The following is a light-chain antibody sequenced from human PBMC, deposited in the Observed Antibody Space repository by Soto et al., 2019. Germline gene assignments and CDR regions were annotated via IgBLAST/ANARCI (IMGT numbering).Light chain of an antibody. CDR1: QSISSR. CDR2: DAS. J-gene: IGKJ1*01. Sequence: DILMTQSPSTLSASAGDRATLTCRASQSISSRLAWYQQKPGKAPKLLIYDASSLESGVPSRFSGSGSGTEFTLTISSLQPDDFATYYCQQYNSYSWTFGQGTKVDI. CDR3: QQYNSYSWT. V-gene: IGKV1-5*01.